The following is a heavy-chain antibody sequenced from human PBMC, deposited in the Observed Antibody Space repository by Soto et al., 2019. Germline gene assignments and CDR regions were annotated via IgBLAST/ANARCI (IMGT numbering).Heavy chain of an antibody. J-gene: IGHJ4*02. CDR1: GASVSSRSYY. Sequence: SETLSLTCTVSGASVSSRSYYWSWIRQPPGKGLEWIGFIFDSERTNYNPSLKGRAKISVDTSRNQFSLKLSSVTAADTAIYYCAIGPDYSKTGYCGQGTLVTVSS. D-gene: IGHD4-4*01. CDR2: IFDSERT. CDR3: AIGPDYSKTGY. V-gene: IGHV4-61*01.